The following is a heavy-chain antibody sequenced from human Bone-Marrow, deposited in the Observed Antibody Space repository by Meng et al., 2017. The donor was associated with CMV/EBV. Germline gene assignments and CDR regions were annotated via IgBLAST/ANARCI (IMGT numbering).Heavy chain of an antibody. Sequence: ASVKVSCKASGYTFTGYYMHWVRQAPGQGLEWMGWINPNSGATNYAQKFQGRVTMTRDTSISTAYMELSRLRSDDTAVYYCTRRVASVVAGSLDYWGQGTLVTVSS. D-gene: IGHD2-15*01. J-gene: IGHJ4*02. V-gene: IGHV1-2*02. CDR3: TRRVASVVAGSLDY. CDR1: GYTFTGYY. CDR2: INPNSGAT.